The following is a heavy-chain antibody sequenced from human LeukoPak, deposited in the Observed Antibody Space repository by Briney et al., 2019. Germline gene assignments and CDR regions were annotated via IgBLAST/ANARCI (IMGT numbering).Heavy chain of an antibody. CDR2: IHHTRST. Sequence: SETLSLACAVSGYSISSAYYWGWIRQPPGKGLEWIGSIHHTRSTYYNPSLKSRVIMSVDASKNQFSLKLNSVTAADTAVYYCANMYSSSWYFPNWGQGTLVTVSS. J-gene: IGHJ4*02. V-gene: IGHV4-38-2*01. D-gene: IGHD6-13*01. CDR1: GYSISSAYY. CDR3: ANMYSSSWYFPN.